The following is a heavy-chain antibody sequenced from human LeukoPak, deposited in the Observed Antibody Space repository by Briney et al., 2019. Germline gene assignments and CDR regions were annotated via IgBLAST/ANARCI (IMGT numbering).Heavy chain of an antibody. CDR1: GYTFTSYY. CDR2: INPSGGST. J-gene: IGHJ4*02. CDR3: ARDGVVVAATQGFDY. D-gene: IGHD2-15*01. Sequence: ASVKVSCKASGYTFTSYYMHWVRQAPGQGLEWMGLINPSGGSTSYAQKFQGRVTMTRDTSTSTVYMELSSLRSEDTAVYYCARDGVVVAATQGFDYWGQGTLVTVSS. V-gene: IGHV1-46*01.